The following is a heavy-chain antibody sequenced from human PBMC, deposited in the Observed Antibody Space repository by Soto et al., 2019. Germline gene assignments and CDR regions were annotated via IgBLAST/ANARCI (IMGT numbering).Heavy chain of an antibody. D-gene: IGHD4-17*01. Sequence: PGGSLRLSCAASGFTFSSYWMTWVRQAPGKGLEWVANIKQDGSDKYYVDSVKGRFTISRDNAKDSLHLQINSLRAEDTAVYYCVRSRYGGCFDFWGQGTLLTVSS. J-gene: IGHJ4*02. V-gene: IGHV3-7*04. CDR3: VRSRYGGCFDF. CDR1: GFTFSSYW. CDR2: IKQDGSDK.